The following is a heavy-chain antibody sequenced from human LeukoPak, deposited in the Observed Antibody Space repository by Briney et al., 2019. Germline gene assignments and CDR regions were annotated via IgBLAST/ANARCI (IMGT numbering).Heavy chain of an antibody. J-gene: IGHJ4*02. V-gene: IGHV3-30-3*01. CDR1: GFTFSDYP. CDR3: ARDPYRGAPDYFDY. Sequence: GGSLRLSCGASGFTFSDYPLHWVRQAPGKGLEWVAVISYDGLVKYYTDSVEGRFTISRDSSKNTLYLEMIGLRAEDTAMYYCARDPYRGAPDYFDYWGQGTLVTVSS. D-gene: IGHD1-14*01. CDR2: ISYDGLVK.